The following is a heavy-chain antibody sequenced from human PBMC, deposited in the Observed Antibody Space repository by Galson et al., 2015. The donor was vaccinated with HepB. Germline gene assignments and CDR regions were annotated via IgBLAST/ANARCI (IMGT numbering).Heavy chain of an antibody. Sequence: SVKVSCKASGGTFSNYAISWVRQAPGQGLEWMGGIIPIFGTANYAQKFQGRVTITADESTSTAYMDLSSLRSEDTAVYYCATSGVLRYFDWLINWGQGTLVTVSS. J-gene: IGHJ4*02. CDR2: IIPIFGTA. CDR1: GGTFSNYA. V-gene: IGHV1-69*13. D-gene: IGHD3-9*01. CDR3: ATSGVLRYFDWLIN.